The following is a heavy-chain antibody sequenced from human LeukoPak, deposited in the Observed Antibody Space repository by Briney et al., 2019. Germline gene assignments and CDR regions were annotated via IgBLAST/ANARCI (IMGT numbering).Heavy chain of an antibody. CDR1: GFTFSSYA. CDR2: ISGSGGST. V-gene: IGHV3-23*01. D-gene: IGHD2-8*01. J-gene: IGHJ4*02. CDR3: AKGRDSYAILEY. Sequence: GGSLRLSCAASGFTFSSYAMSWVRQAPGKGLEWVSAISGSGGSTYYADSVKGRFTISRDNYKSTLYLQMSSLRADDTAVYYCAKGRDSYAILEYWGQGTLVTVAS.